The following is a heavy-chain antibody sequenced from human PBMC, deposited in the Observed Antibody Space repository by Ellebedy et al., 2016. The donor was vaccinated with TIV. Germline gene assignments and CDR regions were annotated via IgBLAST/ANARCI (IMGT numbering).Heavy chain of an antibody. D-gene: IGHD3-3*01. CDR2: IKTDGSET. Sequence: GESLKISCAAWGFSFSNYWMSWVRQAPGKGLERVAHIKTDGSETYYVDSVKGRFTISRENAKNALFLQMDGLRVDDSAVYYCVGFGVFNLWGQGAPVTVSS. CDR3: VGFGVFNL. J-gene: IGHJ5*02. V-gene: IGHV3-7*01. CDR1: GFSFSNYW.